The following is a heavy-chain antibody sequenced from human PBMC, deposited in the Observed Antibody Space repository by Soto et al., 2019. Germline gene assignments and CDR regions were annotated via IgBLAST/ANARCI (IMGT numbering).Heavy chain of an antibody. CDR3: ARSEEDSDYYYYGLDV. CDR1: GDSVSSSSFA. J-gene: IGHJ6*02. Sequence: SQTLSLTFVISGDSVSSSSFAWNCVRQSPSRGLEWLGRTYYRSRWYSDFAVSVRGRIVINADTSKNQFSLQLNSVTPEDTAVYFCARSEEDSDYYYYGLDVWGQGTTVTV. D-gene: IGHD2-15*01. V-gene: IGHV6-1*01. CDR2: TYYRSRWYS.